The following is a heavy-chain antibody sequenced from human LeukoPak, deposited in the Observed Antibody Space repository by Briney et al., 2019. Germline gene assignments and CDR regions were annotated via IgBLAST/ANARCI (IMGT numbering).Heavy chain of an antibody. D-gene: IGHD6-13*01. CDR2: ISGGSTHT. J-gene: IGHJ4*02. Sequence: GGSLRLSCAASGFTFSSYAMSWVRQAPGKGLEWVSGISGGSTHTYYADSVKGRFTISRDNSNLTLSLQMSSLRADDTAVYYCAKHRADSSSTIVDWGQGTLVTVSS. V-gene: IGHV3-23*01. CDR1: GFTFSSYA. CDR3: AKHRADSSSTIVD.